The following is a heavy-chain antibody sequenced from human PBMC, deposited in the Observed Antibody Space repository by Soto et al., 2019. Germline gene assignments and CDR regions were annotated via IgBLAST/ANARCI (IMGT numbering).Heavy chain of an antibody. J-gene: IGHJ5*02. CDR1: GFTFSSYG. CDR3: AKEGATDGLSIVYRKARPESS. CDR2: ISYDGSNK. V-gene: IGHV3-30*18. Sequence: QVQLVESGGGVVQPGRSLRLSCAASGFTFSSYGMHWVRQAPGKGLEWVAVISYDGSNKYYADSVKGRFTISRDNSKNTLYLQVNSLRAEDTAVYYCAKEGATDGLSIVYRKARPESSWGQGTLVTVSS. D-gene: IGHD1-26*01.